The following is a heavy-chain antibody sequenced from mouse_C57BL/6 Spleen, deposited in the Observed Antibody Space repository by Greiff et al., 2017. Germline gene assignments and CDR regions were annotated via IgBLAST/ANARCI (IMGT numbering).Heavy chain of an antibody. Sequence: EVMLVESGGGLVQPGGSLKLSCAASGFTFSDYYMYWVRQTPEKRLEWVAYISNGGGSTYYPDTVKGRFTISRDNAKNTLYLQMSRLKSEDTAMYYCARHGYYGSSYYAMDYWGQGTSVTVSS. CDR1: GFTFSDYY. J-gene: IGHJ4*01. CDR2: ISNGGGST. V-gene: IGHV5-12*01. CDR3: ARHGYYGSSYYAMDY. D-gene: IGHD1-1*01.